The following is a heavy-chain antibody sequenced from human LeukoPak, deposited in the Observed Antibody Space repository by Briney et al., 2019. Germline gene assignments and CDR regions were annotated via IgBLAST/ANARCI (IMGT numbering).Heavy chain of an antibody. CDR2: IFPGDSET. V-gene: IGHV5-51*01. CDR3: ARHSGVGATDY. Sequence: GESLKISCKGSGYIFTTYWIAWVRQMPGKGLEWMGIIFPGDSETRYSPSFQGQVIISADKSITTAYLQLSSLKASDTAMYYYARHSGVGATDYWGQGTLVTVSS. J-gene: IGHJ4*02. D-gene: IGHD3-3*01. CDR1: GYIFTTYW.